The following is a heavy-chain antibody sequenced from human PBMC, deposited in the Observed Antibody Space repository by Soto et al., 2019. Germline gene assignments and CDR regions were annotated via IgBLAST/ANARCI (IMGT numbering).Heavy chain of an antibody. J-gene: IGHJ6*02. D-gene: IGHD3-3*01. V-gene: IGHV4-30-4*01. CDR2: IYYSGST. CDR1: GGSISSADYY. CDR3: ARQRFPYGMDV. Sequence: LSLTCTVSGGSISSADYYWSWIRQPPGKGLEWIGYIYYSGSTYYNPSLKSRVTISVDTSKNQFSLKLSSVTAADTAVYYCARQRFPYGMDVWGQGTTVTVS.